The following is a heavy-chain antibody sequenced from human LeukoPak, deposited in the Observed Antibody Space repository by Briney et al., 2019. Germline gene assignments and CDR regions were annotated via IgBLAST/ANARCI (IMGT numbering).Heavy chain of an antibody. CDR2: ISYDGSNK. CDR3: AKDNSIAAAGTTESYYYYGMDV. Sequence: GGSLRLSCAASGFTFSSYGMHWVRQAPGKGLEWVAVISYDGSNKYYADSVKGRFTISRDNAKNSLYLQMNSLRAEDTALYYCAKDNSIAAAGTTESYYYYGMDVWGQGTTVTVSS. V-gene: IGHV3-30*18. CDR1: GFTFSSYG. J-gene: IGHJ6*02. D-gene: IGHD6-13*01.